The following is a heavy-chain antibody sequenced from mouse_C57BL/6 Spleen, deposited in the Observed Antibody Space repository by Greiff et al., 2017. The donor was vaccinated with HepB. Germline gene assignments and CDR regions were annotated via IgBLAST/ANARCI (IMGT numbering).Heavy chain of an antibody. D-gene: IGHD1-1*01. J-gene: IGHJ1*03. Sequence: QVQLQQPGAELVKPGASVKLSCKASGYTFTSYWMQWVKQRPGQGLEWIGEIDPSDSYTNYNQKFKGKATLTVDTSSSTAYMQLSSLTSEDSAVYYCASTSSYWYFDVWGTGTTVTVSS. CDR2: IDPSDSYT. V-gene: IGHV1-50*01. CDR3: ASTSSYWYFDV. CDR1: GYTFTSYW.